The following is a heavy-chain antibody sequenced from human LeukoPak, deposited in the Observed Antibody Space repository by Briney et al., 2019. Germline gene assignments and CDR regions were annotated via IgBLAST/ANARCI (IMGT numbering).Heavy chain of an antibody. D-gene: IGHD5-12*01. V-gene: IGHV4-39*07. Sequence: SETLSLTCTVSGGSIRSSYYYWGWIRQPPGKGLEWIGSIYDSGSTNYNPSLKSRVTISVDTSKNQFSLKLSSVTAADTAVYYCARGPLDSGYTYFDYWGQGTLVSVAS. CDR3: ARGPLDSGYTYFDY. CDR2: IYDSGST. CDR1: GGSIRSSYYY. J-gene: IGHJ4*02.